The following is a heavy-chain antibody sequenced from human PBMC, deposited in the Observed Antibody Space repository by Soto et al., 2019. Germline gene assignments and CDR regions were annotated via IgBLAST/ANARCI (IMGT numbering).Heavy chain of an antibody. CDR3: ARVTVVVRDFDY. Sequence: SETLSLTCTVSGGSISSYYWSWIRQPPGKGLEWIGYIYYSGSTNYNPSLKSRVTISVDTSKNQFSLKLSSVTAADTAVYYCARVTVVVRDFDYWGQGTLVTVSS. CDR2: IYYSGST. D-gene: IGHD3-22*01. CDR1: GGSISSYY. V-gene: IGHV4-59*01. J-gene: IGHJ4*02.